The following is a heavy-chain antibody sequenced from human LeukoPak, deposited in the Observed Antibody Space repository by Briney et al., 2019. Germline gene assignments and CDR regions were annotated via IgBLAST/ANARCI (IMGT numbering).Heavy chain of an antibody. CDR2: ISSSDSTI. CDR1: GFTFSSYS. V-gene: IGHV3-48*04. J-gene: IGHJ4*02. Sequence: GGSLRLSCAASGFTFSSYSMNWVRQPPGKGLEWVSYISSSDSTIYYADSVKGRFTISRDNAKNSLYLQMNSLRAEDTAVYYCARDYGGSSPFDYWGQGTLVTVSS. CDR3: ARDYGGSSPFDY. D-gene: IGHD4-23*01.